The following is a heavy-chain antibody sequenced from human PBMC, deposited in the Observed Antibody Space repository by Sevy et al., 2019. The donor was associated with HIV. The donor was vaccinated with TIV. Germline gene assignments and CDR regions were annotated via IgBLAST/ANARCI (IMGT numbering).Heavy chain of an antibody. D-gene: IGHD1-1*01. Sequence: GGSLRLSCAASGFTFNRYSMHWVRQAPGKGLEWVATISFDATNKHYPDSVKGRFTISRDNFQNSLFLQMDSLRPEDTAVYYCALERLSGDVAEYFQNWVQGTLVTVSS. CDR3: ALERLSGDVAEYFQN. CDR1: GFTFNRYS. J-gene: IGHJ1*01. V-gene: IGHV3-30-3*01. CDR2: ISFDATNK.